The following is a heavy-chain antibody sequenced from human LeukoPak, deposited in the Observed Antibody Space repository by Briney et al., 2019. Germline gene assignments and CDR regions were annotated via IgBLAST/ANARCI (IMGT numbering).Heavy chain of an antibody. J-gene: IGHJ4*02. CDR3: ARGNTVTDYFGY. D-gene: IGHD4-17*01. CDR1: GGSVISHY. CDR2: VYHIGST. V-gene: IGHV4-59*02. Sequence: PSETLSLTCTVSGGSVISHYWSWIRQPPRKALEWIGYVYHIGSTKFNPSVESRSTISIDTSKNKFSLKVTSVTAADTAVYYCARGNTVTDYFGYWGQGTLVSVSS.